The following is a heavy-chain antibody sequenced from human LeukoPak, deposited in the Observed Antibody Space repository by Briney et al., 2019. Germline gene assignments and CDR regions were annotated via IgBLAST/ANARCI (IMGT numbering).Heavy chain of an antibody. Sequence: GSLRLSCVGSGFSFRSHWVNWVRQSPGKGLEWVANIKPDGSDKYYVDSARGRFTVSRDNAKNSAFLQMNSLRAEDTAIYYCATISAQTFDIWGQGTLVSVSS. V-gene: IGHV3-7*01. CDR2: IKPDGSDK. CDR3: ATISAQTFDI. J-gene: IGHJ3*02. D-gene: IGHD5-24*01. CDR1: GFSFRSHW.